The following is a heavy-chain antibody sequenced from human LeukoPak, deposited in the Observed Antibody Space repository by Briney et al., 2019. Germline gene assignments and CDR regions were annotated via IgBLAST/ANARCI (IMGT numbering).Heavy chain of an antibody. Sequence: SETLSLTCTVSGGSINSGSHYWGWLRQPPGKGLEWIGYIYYSGSTYYNPSLKSRITISVDTSKNQFSLSLSSVTAADTAVYYCASEAAYSSTWYYFDYWGQGTLVTVSS. CDR1: GGSINSGSHY. CDR3: ASEAAYSSTWYYFDY. V-gene: IGHV4-30-4*08. D-gene: IGHD6-13*01. CDR2: IYYSGST. J-gene: IGHJ4*02.